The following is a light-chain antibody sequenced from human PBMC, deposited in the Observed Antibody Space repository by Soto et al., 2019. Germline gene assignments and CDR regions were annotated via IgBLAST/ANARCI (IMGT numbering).Light chain of an antibody. J-gene: IGKJ4*01. V-gene: IGKV3-11*01. CDR1: QSVSSY. CDR2: DAS. CDR3: QQRSNLLT. Sequence: EIVFTQSPATLSLSPGERSTLSCRASQSVSSYLAWYQQKPGQAPRILIYDASNRATGIPARFSGSGSGKDFTLTISSLEPEDFAVYYCQQRSNLLTFGGGTKVDIK.